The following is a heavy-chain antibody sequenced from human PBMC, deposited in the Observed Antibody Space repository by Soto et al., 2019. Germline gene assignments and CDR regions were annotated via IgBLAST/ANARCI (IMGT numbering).Heavy chain of an antibody. J-gene: IGHJ5*02. V-gene: IGHV4-34*01. CDR2: INHSGTT. CDR1: GGPFSSYY. CDR3: ARRTARCSETDNNSWFDP. D-gene: IGHD3-10*02. Sequence: SETLSFTCAVYGGPFSSYYWSWIRQPPGRGLEWIGEINHSGTTNNNPSLKSRVTISVDTSKNQFSLKVSSVTAAATAVYYCARRTARCSETDNNSWFDPWAEGTLVTFSS.